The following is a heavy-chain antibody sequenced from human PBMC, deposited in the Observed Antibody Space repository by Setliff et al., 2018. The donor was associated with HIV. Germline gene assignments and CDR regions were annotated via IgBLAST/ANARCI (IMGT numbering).Heavy chain of an antibody. Sequence: GASVKVSCEASGYTFSNYVITWGRQAPGQGLEWMGWITSYNGNTNYAKKFKGRFTMTTDTSTSVAYMELKSLRSEDTAVYYCARAHHSWRGSNFPWYSDLWGRGTLVTVSS. D-gene: IGHD1-26*01. CDR3: ARAHHSWRGSNFPWYSDL. J-gene: IGHJ2*01. CDR2: ITSYNGNT. V-gene: IGHV1-18*01. CDR1: GYTFSNYV.